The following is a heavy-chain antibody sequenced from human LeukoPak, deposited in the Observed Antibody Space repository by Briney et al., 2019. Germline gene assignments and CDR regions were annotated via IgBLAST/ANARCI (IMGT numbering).Heavy chain of an antibody. CDR1: GGTFSSYA. V-gene: IGHV1-69*01. J-gene: IGHJ4*02. CDR3: ARDLNDFWSGYYDY. D-gene: IGHD3-3*01. CDR2: IIPIFGTA. Sequence: SVKVSCKASGGTFSSYAISWARQTPGQGLEWMGGIIPIFGTANYAQKFQGRVTITADESTSTAYMELSSLRSEDTAVYYCARDLNDFWSGYYDYWGQGTLVTVSS.